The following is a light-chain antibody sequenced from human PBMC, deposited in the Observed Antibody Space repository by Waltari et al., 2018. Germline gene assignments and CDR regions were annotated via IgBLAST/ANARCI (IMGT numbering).Light chain of an antibody. J-gene: IGLJ3*02. CDR3: QTWDSSTAYWV. Sequence: SYEVTQPTSVSVSPGQTASITCSGDKLGHKYASWYQQKPGQSPVMVIYQDIKRPSGIPERFSGSHSGNTATLTISGTQAMDEADYYCQTWDSSTAYWVFGGGTKLTVL. V-gene: IGLV3-1*01. CDR1: KLGHKY. CDR2: QDI.